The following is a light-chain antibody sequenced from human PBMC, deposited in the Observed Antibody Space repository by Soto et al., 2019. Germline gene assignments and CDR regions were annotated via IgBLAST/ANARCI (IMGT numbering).Light chain of an antibody. V-gene: IGKV3-20*01. CDR3: QQYGSSPLT. CDR1: QSVSSSY. Sequence: EIVLTQSPGTLSLSPGERATLSCRASQSVSSSYLAWYQKKPGQAPRLLIYGASSRATGIPDRFSGSGSGTDFTLTISGLEPEDFAVYYCQQYGSSPLTFGQGTKVEIK. CDR2: GAS. J-gene: IGKJ1*01.